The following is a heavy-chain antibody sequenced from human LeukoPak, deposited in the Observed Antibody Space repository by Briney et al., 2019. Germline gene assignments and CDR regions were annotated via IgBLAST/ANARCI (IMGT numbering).Heavy chain of an antibody. D-gene: IGHD5-12*01. V-gene: IGHV1-2*02. CDR3: ARDLATIDGIAWYYFEN. CDR1: GYTFADHY. CDR2: INPNTGGT. Sequence: ASVKVSCKASGYTFADHYIHWVRQAPGQGFEWMGWINPNTGGTDYVQKFQDRIALTSYTSISTVYMELNRLESDDTALYYCARDLATIDGIAWYYFENWGQGTLVTVS. J-gene: IGHJ4*02.